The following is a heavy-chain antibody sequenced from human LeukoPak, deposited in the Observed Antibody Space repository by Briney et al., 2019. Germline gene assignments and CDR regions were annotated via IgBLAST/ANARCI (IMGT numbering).Heavy chain of an antibody. CDR3: ARSPRFNY. Sequence: GGSLRLSCAASGFTFSSYWMSWVRQAPSQGLEWVANIKEDGSDKYYVDSVKGRFTISRDNADNSLYLQMNSLRAEDTAVYYCARSPRFNYWGQGTLVTVSS. J-gene: IGHJ4*02. CDR2: IKEDGSDK. CDR1: GFTFSSYW. V-gene: IGHV3-7*04.